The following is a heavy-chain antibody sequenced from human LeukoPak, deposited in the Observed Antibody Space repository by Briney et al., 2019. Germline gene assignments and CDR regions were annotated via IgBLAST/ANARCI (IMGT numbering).Heavy chain of an antibody. Sequence: GGSLRLSCASSGFTFSSYGMHWARQAPGKGLEWVAVIWYDGSNKYYADSVKGRFTISRDNSKNTLYLQMNSLRAEDTAVYYCAREAQQQLVRGGRTYYYYGMDVWGQGTTVTVSS. D-gene: IGHD6-13*01. J-gene: IGHJ6*02. CDR2: IWYDGSNK. V-gene: IGHV3-33*01. CDR3: AREAQQQLVRGGRTYYYYGMDV. CDR1: GFTFSSYG.